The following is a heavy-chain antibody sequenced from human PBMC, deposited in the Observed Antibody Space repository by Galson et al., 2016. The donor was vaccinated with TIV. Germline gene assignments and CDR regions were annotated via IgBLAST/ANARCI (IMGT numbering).Heavy chain of an antibody. J-gene: IGHJ4*02. D-gene: IGHD4-17*01. V-gene: IGHV1-8*02. CDR1: GYTFTSYD. Sequence: SGYTFTSYDINWVRQAPGQGLEWTGWMNPNSGNTGYAQKFRGRVTMTRNTSVRTAYMELSSLRSEDTAGYYCARSGDYGDYWGQGTLVTVSS. CDR2: MNPNSGNT. CDR3: ARSGDYGDY.